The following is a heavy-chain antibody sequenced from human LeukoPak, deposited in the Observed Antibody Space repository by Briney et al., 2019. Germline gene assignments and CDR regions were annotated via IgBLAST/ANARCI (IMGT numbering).Heavy chain of an antibody. V-gene: IGHV3-23*01. CDR2: ISGSGGST. CDR1: GFTFSSYA. Sequence: GGSLRLSCAASGFTFSSYAMSWVRQAPGKGLEWVSAISGSGGSTYYADSVKGRFTISRDNSKNTLYLQMNSLRAEDTAVYYCAKDYRRRSGGSCYFDYWGQGTLVTVSS. D-gene: IGHD2-15*01. CDR3: AKDYRRRSGGSCYFDY. J-gene: IGHJ4*02.